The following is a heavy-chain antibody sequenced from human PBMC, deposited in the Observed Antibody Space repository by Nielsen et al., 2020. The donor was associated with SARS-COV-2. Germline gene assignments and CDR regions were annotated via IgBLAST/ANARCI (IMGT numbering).Heavy chain of an antibody. J-gene: IGHJ6*02. CDR2: ISWNSGSI. V-gene: IGHV3-9*01. D-gene: IGHD3-3*02. CDR3: ANLGQLAAGIYNYYGMDV. CDR1: GFTFSSYG. Sequence: GGSLRLSCAASGFTFSSYGMHWVRQAPGKGLEWVSGISWNSGSIGYADSVKGRFTISRDNAKNSLYLQMNSLRAEDTALYYCANLGQLAAGIYNYYGMDVWGQGTTVTVSS.